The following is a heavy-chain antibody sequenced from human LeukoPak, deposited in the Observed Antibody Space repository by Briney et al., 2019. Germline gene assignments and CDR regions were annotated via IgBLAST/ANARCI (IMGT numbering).Heavy chain of an antibody. V-gene: IGHV4-34*01. CDR3: ARNDYVWGSYRLNWFDP. Sequence: KPSETLSLTCAVYGGSFSGYYCGWIRQPPGRGLEWIGEINPSGSTNYNPSLMSRVTISVDTSKNQFSLKLSSVTAADTAVYYCARNDYVWGSYRLNWFDPWGQGTLVTVSS. CDR2: INPSGST. D-gene: IGHD3-16*02. J-gene: IGHJ5*02. CDR1: GGSFSGYY.